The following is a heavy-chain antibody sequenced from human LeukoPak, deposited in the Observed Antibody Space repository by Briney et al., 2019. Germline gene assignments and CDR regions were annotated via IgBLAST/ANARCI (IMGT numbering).Heavy chain of an antibody. V-gene: IGHV3-30*18. CDR2: ISYDGSNK. CDR1: GFTFSSYG. D-gene: IGHD3-9*01. CDR3: AKERLDVLRYFDWLSPHSL. Sequence: GGSLRLSCAASGFTFSSYGMHWVRQAPGKGLEWVAVISYDGSNKYYADSVKGRFTISRDNSKNTLYQQMNSLRAEDTAVYYCAKERLDVLRYFDWLSPHSLWGQGTLVTVSS. J-gene: IGHJ4*02.